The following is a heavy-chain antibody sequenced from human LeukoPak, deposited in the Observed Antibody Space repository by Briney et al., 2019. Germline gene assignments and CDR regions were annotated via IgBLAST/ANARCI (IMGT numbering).Heavy chain of an antibody. CDR1: GHSLSSAFDY. D-gene: IGHD1-7*01. J-gene: IGHJ4*02. CDR3: ARHVVGNYDLLSFDY. CDR2: MFFTGNA. Sequence: SVTLSLTCSVSGHSLSSAFDYCAWVRRAAGKGLEWFGRMFFTGNANYNPSLKSRVTISVDTSENQFSLKLRSMTAADTAAYYCARHVVGNYDLLSFDYWGQGTLVTVSS. V-gene: IGHV4-39*01.